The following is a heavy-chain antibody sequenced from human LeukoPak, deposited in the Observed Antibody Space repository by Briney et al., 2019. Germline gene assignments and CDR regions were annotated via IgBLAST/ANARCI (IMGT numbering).Heavy chain of an antibody. Sequence: ASVKVSCKASGYTFTGYYMHWVRQAPGQGLEWMGWINPNSGGTNYAQKFQGRVTTTRETSISTAYMELSRLRSDDTAVFYCARGKGGDYYDTSGSLAWGQGTLVTVSS. V-gene: IGHV1-2*02. CDR1: GYTFTGYY. J-gene: IGHJ1*01. D-gene: IGHD3-22*01. CDR2: INPNSGGT. CDR3: ARGKGGDYYDTSGSLA.